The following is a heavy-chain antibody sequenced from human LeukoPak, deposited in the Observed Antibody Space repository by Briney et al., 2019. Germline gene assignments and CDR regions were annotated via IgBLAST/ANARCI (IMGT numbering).Heavy chain of an antibody. D-gene: IGHD6-19*01. Sequence: GESLKISCKGSGYSFTTYWIGWVRQMPGKGLEWMGIIYPGDSETRYSPSFQGQVTISADKSISTAYLQWSSLKASDTAMYYCARQVAVAAWEYWGQGTLVTVSS. CDR3: ARQVAVAAWEY. V-gene: IGHV5-51*01. CDR1: GYSFTTYW. J-gene: IGHJ4*02. CDR2: IYPGDSET.